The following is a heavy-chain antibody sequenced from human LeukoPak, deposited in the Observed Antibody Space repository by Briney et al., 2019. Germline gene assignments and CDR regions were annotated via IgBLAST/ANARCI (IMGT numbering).Heavy chain of an antibody. CDR2: ISSSGSTI. Sequence: GGSLRLSCAASGFTFSDYYMSWIRQAPGKGLEWVSYISSSGSTIYYADSVKGRFTISRDNSKNTLYLQMNSLRAEDTAVYYCAKSLWFGEFLTYYYYGMDVWGQGTTVTVSS. D-gene: IGHD3-10*01. CDR3: AKSLWFGEFLTYYYYGMDV. V-gene: IGHV3-11*01. CDR1: GFTFSDYY. J-gene: IGHJ6*02.